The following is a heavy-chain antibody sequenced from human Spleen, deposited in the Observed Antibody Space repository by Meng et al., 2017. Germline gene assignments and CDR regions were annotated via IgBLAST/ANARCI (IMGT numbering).Heavy chain of an antibody. D-gene: IGHD4-11*01. Sequence: QVQLQHGGAGLVKPSETLPLACVVSGWSFSDYYWSWIRQPPGKGLEWIGEINHSGSTNYNPSLESRATISVDTSQNNLSLKLSSVTAADSAVYYCARGPTTMAHDFDYWGQGTLVTVSS. CDR2: INHSGST. CDR3: ARGPTTMAHDFDY. CDR1: GWSFSDYY. J-gene: IGHJ4*02. V-gene: IGHV4-34*01.